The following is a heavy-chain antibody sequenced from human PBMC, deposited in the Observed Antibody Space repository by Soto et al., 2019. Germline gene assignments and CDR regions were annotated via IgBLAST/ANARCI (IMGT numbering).Heavy chain of an antibody. CDR2: IYYSGST. D-gene: IGHD3-10*01. Sequence: QVQLQESGPGLVKPSETLSLTCTVSGGSISSYYWSWIRQPPGKGLEWIGYIYYSGSTNYNPSLKSRVNLSVDPSKNQFSLKLSSVTAADTAVYYCARGDPLLWFGEKVYYGMDVWGQGTTVTVSS. V-gene: IGHV4-59*01. CDR3: ARGDPLLWFGEKVYYGMDV. CDR1: GGSISSYY. J-gene: IGHJ6*02.